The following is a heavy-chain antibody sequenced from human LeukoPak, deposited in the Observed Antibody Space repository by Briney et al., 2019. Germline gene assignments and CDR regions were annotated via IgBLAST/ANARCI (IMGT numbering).Heavy chain of an antibody. CDR3: ARGGMIVVPTRGFDY. CDR1: GLTFRTTW. J-gene: IGHJ4*02. CDR2: MNGEGTTI. V-gene: IGHV3-74*01. Sequence: GGSLRLSCATSGLTFRTTWMHWVRQAPGKGLMWVSRMNGEGTTIDNADSVKGRFTISRDNAKNSLYLQMNSLRAEDTAVYYCARGGMIVVPTRGFDYWGQGTLVTVSS. D-gene: IGHD3-22*01.